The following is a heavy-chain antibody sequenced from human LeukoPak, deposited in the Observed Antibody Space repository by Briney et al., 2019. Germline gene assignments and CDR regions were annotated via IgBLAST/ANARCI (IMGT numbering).Heavy chain of an antibody. Sequence: GGSLRLSCAASGFIFSTYSMNWVRQAPGKGLEWVANIKQDGSEKYYVDSVKGRFTISRDNAKNSLYLQMNSLRAEDTAVYYCARAGYCSGGSCYSYYYYMDVWGKGTTVTVSS. CDR1: GFIFSTYS. CDR2: IKQDGSEK. V-gene: IGHV3-7*01. D-gene: IGHD2-15*01. J-gene: IGHJ6*03. CDR3: ARAGYCSGGSCYSYYYYMDV.